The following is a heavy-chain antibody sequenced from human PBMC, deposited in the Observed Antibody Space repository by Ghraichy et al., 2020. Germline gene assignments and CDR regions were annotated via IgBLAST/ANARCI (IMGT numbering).Heavy chain of an antibody. J-gene: IGHJ5*02. Sequence: GGSLRLSCGTSGFTFSSYAMHWVRQAPGKGLEWVASISYDGSKKYYADSVKGRFTISRDNSKNTLYLQMNSLRPEDTAVYYCRAYSSSWSWFDPWGQGTLVTVSS. CDR2: ISYDGSKK. D-gene: IGHD6-13*01. CDR1: GFTFSSYA. V-gene: IGHV3-30-3*01. CDR3: RAYSSSWSWFDP.